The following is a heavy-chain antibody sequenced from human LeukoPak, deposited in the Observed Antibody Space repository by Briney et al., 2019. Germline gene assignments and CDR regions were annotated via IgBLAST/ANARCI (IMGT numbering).Heavy chain of an antibody. CDR2: ISSSSTI. Sequence: GGSLRLSCAASGFTFSSYSMNWVRQAPGKGREWGSYISSSSTIYYAASVKGRFTISRDNAKNSLYLQMNSLRAEDTAVYYCARYYGGDAFDIWGQGTMVTVSS. D-gene: IGHD4-23*01. V-gene: IGHV3-48*04. CDR3: ARYYGGDAFDI. CDR1: GFTFSSYS. J-gene: IGHJ3*02.